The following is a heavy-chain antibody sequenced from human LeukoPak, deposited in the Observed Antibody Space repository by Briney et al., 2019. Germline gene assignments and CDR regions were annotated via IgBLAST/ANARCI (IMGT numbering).Heavy chain of an antibody. V-gene: IGHV3-30*02. CDR2: IRYDGSNK. Sequence: GGSLRLSCAASGFTFSSYGMHWVRQAPGKGLEWVAFIRYDGSNKYYADSVKGRFTISRDNSKNTLYLQMNSLRAEDTAVYYCAKEGSCSSTSCWGTDYWGQGTLVTVSS. J-gene: IGHJ4*02. CDR1: GFTFSSYG. D-gene: IGHD2-2*01. CDR3: AKEGSCSSTSCWGTDY.